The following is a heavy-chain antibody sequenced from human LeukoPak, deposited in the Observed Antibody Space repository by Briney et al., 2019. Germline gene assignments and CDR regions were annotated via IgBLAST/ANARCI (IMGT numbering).Heavy chain of an antibody. CDR2: INHSGST. Sequence: SETLSLTCAVYGGSFSGYYWSWIRQPPGKGLEWIGEINHSGSTNYNPSLKSRVTISVDTSKNQFSLKLSSVTAADTAVYYCARDKTRYCSSISCYYGMDVWGQGTTVTVSS. V-gene: IGHV4-34*01. CDR3: ARDKTRYCSSISCYYGMDV. J-gene: IGHJ6*02. CDR1: GGSFSGYY. D-gene: IGHD2-2*01.